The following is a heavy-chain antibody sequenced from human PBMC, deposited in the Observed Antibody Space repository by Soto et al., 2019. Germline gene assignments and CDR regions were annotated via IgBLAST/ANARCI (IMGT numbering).Heavy chain of an antibody. D-gene: IGHD2-15*01. CDR3: ARALSLGYCNGCNSPYNLPDY. CDR2: IDPSDSYT. V-gene: IGHV5-10-1*01. J-gene: IGHJ4*02. Sequence: GESLKISCKGSGYSFTSYWISWVRQMPGKGLEWMGRIDPSDSYTNYSPSFQGHVTISADKSISTAYLQWSSLKASDPAMYYCARALSLGYCNGCNSPYNLPDYWGQGTLVTVSS. CDR1: GYSFTSYW.